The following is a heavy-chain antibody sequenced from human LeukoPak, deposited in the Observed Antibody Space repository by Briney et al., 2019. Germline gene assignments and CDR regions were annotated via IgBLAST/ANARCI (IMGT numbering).Heavy chain of an antibody. CDR2: IYHSGST. CDR3: ARHYCSSTSCYQPFDY. CDR1: GGSFSGYY. J-gene: IGHJ4*02. Sequence: SETLSLTCAVYGGSFSGYYWSWIRQPPGKGLEWIGSIYHSGSTYYNPSLKSRVTISVDTSKNQFSLKLSSVTAADTAVYYCARHYCSSTSCYQPFDYWGQGTLVTVSS. V-gene: IGHV4-34*01. D-gene: IGHD2-2*01.